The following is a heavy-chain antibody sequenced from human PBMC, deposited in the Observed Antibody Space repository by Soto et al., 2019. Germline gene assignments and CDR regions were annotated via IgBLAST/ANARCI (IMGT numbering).Heavy chain of an antibody. J-gene: IGHJ5*02. CDR2: ISSSSSYI. CDR3: AIVNYYDSSGSSILNWLDP. Sequence: GGSLRLSCAASGFTFSSYSMNWGRQAPGKGLEWVSSISSSSSYIYYADSVKGRFTISRDNAKNSLYLQMNSLIAEDTAVYYCAIVNYYDSSGSSILNWLDPCGQRNLVTVSS. CDR1: GFTFSSYS. V-gene: IGHV3-21*01. D-gene: IGHD3-22*01.